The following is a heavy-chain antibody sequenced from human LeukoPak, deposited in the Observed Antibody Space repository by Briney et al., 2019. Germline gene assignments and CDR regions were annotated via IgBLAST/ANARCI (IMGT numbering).Heavy chain of an antibody. D-gene: IGHD3-9*01. Sequence: GGSLRLSCAASGFTFNTCWMSWVRQAPGKGLEWVANINQDGSERYYVDSLKGRFTVSRDNARNSLYLQVNDLRVEDTALYYCAIGAPYDILTGYVNSWGQGTLVTVTS. CDR1: GFTFNTCW. J-gene: IGHJ4*02. CDR2: INQDGSER. V-gene: IGHV3-7*03. CDR3: AIGAPYDILTGYVNS.